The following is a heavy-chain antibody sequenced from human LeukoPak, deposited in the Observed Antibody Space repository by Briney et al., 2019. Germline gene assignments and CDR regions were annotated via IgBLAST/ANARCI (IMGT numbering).Heavy chain of an antibody. J-gene: IGHJ4*02. Sequence: SETLSLTCAVSGGSISSNNWWGWVRQPPGKGLEWIGEIYHSGSPNYNPSLKSRVTISVDKSRNHLSQNLSSVTAADTAVYYCARVNINNWHSCDYWGQGTLVTVSS. CDR2: IYHSGSP. V-gene: IGHV4-4*02. D-gene: IGHD1-1*01. CDR3: ARVNINNWHSCDY. CDR1: GGSISSNNW.